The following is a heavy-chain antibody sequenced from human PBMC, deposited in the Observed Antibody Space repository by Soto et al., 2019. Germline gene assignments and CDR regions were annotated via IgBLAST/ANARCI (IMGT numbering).Heavy chain of an antibody. CDR3: ARDRLGCSGGGCYSGYYGMDV. J-gene: IGHJ6*02. D-gene: IGHD2-15*01. Sequence: EVQLVESGGGLVQPGGSLRLSCAASGFTFSTYSLNWVRQASGKGLEWVSYISSSSVTINYADSVKGRFTISRDNAKNSLYLQMNSLRDEDTAVYYCARDRLGCSGGGCYSGYYGMDVWGQGTTVTVSS. CDR1: GFTFSTYS. CDR2: ISSSSVTI. V-gene: IGHV3-48*02.